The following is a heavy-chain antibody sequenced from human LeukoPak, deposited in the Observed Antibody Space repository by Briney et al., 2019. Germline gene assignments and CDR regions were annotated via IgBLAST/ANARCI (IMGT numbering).Heavy chain of an antibody. CDR1: GGSISSGGYY. CDR3: ARDRGRKTTVVTTYYSMDV. D-gene: IGHD4-17*01. V-gene: IGHV4-31*03. J-gene: IGHJ6*02. Sequence: SETLSLTCTVSGGSISSGGYYWSWIRQHPGKGLEWIGYIYYSGSTYYNPSLKSRVTISVDTSKNQFSLKLSSVTAADTAVYYCARDRGRKTTVVTTYYSMDVWGQGTTVTVSS. CDR2: IYYSGST.